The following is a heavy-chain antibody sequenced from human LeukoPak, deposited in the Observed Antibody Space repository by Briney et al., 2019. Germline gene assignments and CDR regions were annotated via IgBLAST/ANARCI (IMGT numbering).Heavy chain of an antibody. Sequence: SETLSLTCTVSGGSISSGSYYWSWIRQPAGKGLEWIGRIYTSGSTNYNPSLKSRVTISVDTSKNQSSLKLSSVTAADTAVYYCAREFEGDGYVYWGQGTLVTVSS. CDR1: GGSISSGSYY. CDR2: IYTSGST. V-gene: IGHV4-61*02. CDR3: AREFEGDGYVY. D-gene: IGHD5-24*01. J-gene: IGHJ4*02.